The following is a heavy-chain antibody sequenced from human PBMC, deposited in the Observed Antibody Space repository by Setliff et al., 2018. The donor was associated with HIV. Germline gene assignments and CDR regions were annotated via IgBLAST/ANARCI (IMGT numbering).Heavy chain of an antibody. Sequence: PGGSLRLSCAASNFTFSFYGMHWVRQAPGKGLEWVAFTPNDGSYKNYADSVKGRFTISRDNSKNTVDLQMNSLTVEDTAVYYCARLGGAGPYWGQGTLVTVSS. J-gene: IGHJ4*02. CDR3: ARLGGAGPY. CDR1: NFTFSFYG. CDR2: TPNDGSYK. V-gene: IGHV3-33*05. D-gene: IGHD3-16*01.